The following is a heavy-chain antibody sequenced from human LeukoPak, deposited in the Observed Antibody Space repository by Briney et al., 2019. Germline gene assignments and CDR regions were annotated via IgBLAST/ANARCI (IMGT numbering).Heavy chain of an antibody. D-gene: IGHD3/OR15-3a*01. V-gene: IGHV4-61*01. CDR1: GGSVSSGSYY. CDR2: IYYSGST. CDR3: ASGLGRDAFDI. Sequence: SETLSLTCTVSGGSVSSGSYYWSWIRQPPGKGLEWIGYIYYSGSTNYNPPLKSRVTISVDTSKNQFSLKLSSVTAADTAVYYCASGLGRDAFDIWGQGTMVTVSS. J-gene: IGHJ3*02.